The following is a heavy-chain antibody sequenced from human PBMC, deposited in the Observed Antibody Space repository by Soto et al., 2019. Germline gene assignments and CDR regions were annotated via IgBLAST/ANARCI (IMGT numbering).Heavy chain of an antibody. V-gene: IGHV4-30-4*01. CDR2: IYYSGST. CDR3: ARDTRYSSSWYWIYFDY. D-gene: IGHD6-13*01. Sequence: PSETLSLTCTVSGGSISSGDYYWSWIRQPPGKGLEWIGYIYYSGSTYYNPSLKSRVTISVDTSKNQFSLKLSSVTAADTAVYYCARDTRYSSSWYWIYFDYWGQGTLVTVSS. J-gene: IGHJ4*02. CDR1: GGSISSGDYY.